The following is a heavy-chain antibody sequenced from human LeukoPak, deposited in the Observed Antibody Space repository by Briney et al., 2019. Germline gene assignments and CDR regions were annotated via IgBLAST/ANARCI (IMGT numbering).Heavy chain of an antibody. CDR3: ARSSGWYYYYGMDV. J-gene: IGHJ6*02. V-gene: IGHV4-34*01. CDR1: GGSFSYYY. CDR2: INHSGST. Sequence: PSETLSLTCAVYGGSFSYYYWSWIRQPPGKTLEWIGEINHSGSTNYNPSLKSRVTISVDTSKNQFSLKLSSVTAADTAVYYCARSSGWYYYYGMDVWGQGTTVTVSS. D-gene: IGHD6-19*01.